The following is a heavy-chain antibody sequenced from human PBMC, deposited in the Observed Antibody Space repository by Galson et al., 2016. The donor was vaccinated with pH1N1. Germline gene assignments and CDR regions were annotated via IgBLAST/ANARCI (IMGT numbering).Heavy chain of an antibody. CDR2: IDPSGGGT. V-gene: IGHV1-46*01. CDR1: GYTFTSYY. J-gene: IGHJ4*02. D-gene: IGHD6-13*01. Sequence: SVKVSCKASGYTFTSYYFHWVRQAPGQGLEWMGVIDPSGGGTTYAQKFQARVTMTRDTSTTTVYMDLSDLKSDDTAVYYCTRDLVRLREYWGQGTLVTVSS. CDR3: TRDLVRLREY.